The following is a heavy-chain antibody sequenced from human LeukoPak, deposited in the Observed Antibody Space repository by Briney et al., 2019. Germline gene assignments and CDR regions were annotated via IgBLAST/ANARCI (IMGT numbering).Heavy chain of an antibody. V-gene: IGHV4-30-4*01. J-gene: IGHJ4*02. CDR1: GGPISSGGYY. CDR3: ARVTTVTTSFHFDY. CDR2: IYYSGST. Sequence: SETLSLTCTVSGGPISSGGYYWSWIRQPPGEGLEWIGYIYYSGSTYYHPSLKSRVTISLDTSKNQFSLKLSSVTAADTAVYYCARVTTVTTSFHFDYWGQGTLVTVSS. D-gene: IGHD4-17*01.